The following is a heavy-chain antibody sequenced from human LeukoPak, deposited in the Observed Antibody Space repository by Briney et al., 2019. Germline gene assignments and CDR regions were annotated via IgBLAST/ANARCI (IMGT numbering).Heavy chain of an antibody. Sequence: PGGSLRLSCAASGFTISSYAMHWVRQAPGKGLEWVAVISYDGSNKYYADSVKGRFTISRDNTKNTLYLQMNSLRAEDTAVYYCGESEWEETGFDYWGQGTLVTVSS. CDR2: ISYDGSNK. V-gene: IGHV3-30-3*01. D-gene: IGHD1-26*01. CDR3: GESEWEETGFDY. CDR1: GFTISSYA. J-gene: IGHJ4*02.